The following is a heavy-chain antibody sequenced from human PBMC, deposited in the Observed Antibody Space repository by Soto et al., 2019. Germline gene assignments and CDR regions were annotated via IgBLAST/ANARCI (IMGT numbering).Heavy chain of an antibody. CDR2: FSPTDSYT. CDR3: ARHPYIGGFDI. CDR1: GYRFTSYW. D-gene: IGHD2-15*01. J-gene: IGHJ6*02. Sequence: PGESLKISCKGSGYRFTSYWIGWVRQTPGKGLEWMGRFSPTDSYTDYNPSFQGHVTISGDKSISTSYVQWSSLKASDTAMYFCARHPYIGGFDIWGHGTTVTVSS. V-gene: IGHV5-10-1*01.